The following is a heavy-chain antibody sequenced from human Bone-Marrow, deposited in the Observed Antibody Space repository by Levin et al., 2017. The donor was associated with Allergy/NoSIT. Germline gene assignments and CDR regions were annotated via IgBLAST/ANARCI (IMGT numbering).Heavy chain of an antibody. J-gene: IGHJ4*02. V-gene: IGHV3-66*01. CDR3: ARDGVGTAAGTP. Sequence: SCAASGFTVSRNYMSWVRQAPGKGLEWVSLIYSGGDTQYADSVKGRFTISRDNSKNTLYLQMNSLRADDTAVYYGARDGVGTAAGTPWGQGTLVTVSS. CDR1: GFTVSRNY. CDR2: IYSGGDT. D-gene: IGHD6-13*01.